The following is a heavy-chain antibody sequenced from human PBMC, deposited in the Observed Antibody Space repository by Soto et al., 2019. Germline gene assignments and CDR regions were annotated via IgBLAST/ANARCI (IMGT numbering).Heavy chain of an antibody. D-gene: IGHD3-22*01. Sequence: VQLVETGGGLIQPGGSLRLSCAASGFTVSSNYMSWVRQAPGKGLEWVSVIYSGGNTYYADSAKGRFTISRDNSKNTLYLQMIGLSAEDTALYYCGRGSSGSSGTLRVEYWGQGTLVTVSS. CDR3: GRGSSGSSGTLRVEY. V-gene: IGHV3-53*02. CDR1: GFTVSSNY. CDR2: IYSGGNT. J-gene: IGHJ4*02.